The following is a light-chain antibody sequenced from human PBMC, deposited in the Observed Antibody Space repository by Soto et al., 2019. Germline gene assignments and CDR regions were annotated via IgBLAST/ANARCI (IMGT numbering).Light chain of an antibody. CDR3: AAWDDSRNGYV. CDR1: SSTIGSNT. V-gene: IGLV1-44*01. Sequence: QSVLTQPPPASGTPGQRVTISCSGSSSTIGSNTVNWYQQLPGTAPKLLIYSNNQRPSGVPDRFSGSKSGTSASLAISGLQSEDEANYYCAAWDDSRNGYVFGTGAKVTVL. CDR2: SNN. J-gene: IGLJ1*01.